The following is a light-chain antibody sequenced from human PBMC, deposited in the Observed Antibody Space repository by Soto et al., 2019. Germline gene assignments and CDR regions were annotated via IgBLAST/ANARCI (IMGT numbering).Light chain of an antibody. J-gene: IGKJ2*01. CDR2: WAS. V-gene: IGKV4-1*01. CDR1: QSVLYSSNNKNY. Sequence: DIVMTQSPDSLAVSLGERATINCKSSQSVLYSSNNKNYLAWYQQKPGQPPKLLIYWASTRESGVPDRFSGSGSGTDFTRTISGLQAEDVAVSCCKQYYSPPLYTFGQGPKLAIK. CDR3: KQYYSPPLYT.